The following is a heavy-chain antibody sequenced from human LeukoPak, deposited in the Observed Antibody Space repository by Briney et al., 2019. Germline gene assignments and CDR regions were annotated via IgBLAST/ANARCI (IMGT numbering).Heavy chain of an antibody. D-gene: IGHD3-10*01. J-gene: IGHJ4*02. CDR2: ISYDGSNK. CDR1: GFTFSSYG. CDR3: ARDFHIHY. V-gene: IGHV3-30*03. Sequence: PGGSLRLSCAASGFTFSSYGMHWVRQAPGEGLEWVAVISYDGSNKYYADSVKGRFTISRDNAKNSVYLQMNSLRAEDTALYYCARDFHIHYWGQGTLVTVSS.